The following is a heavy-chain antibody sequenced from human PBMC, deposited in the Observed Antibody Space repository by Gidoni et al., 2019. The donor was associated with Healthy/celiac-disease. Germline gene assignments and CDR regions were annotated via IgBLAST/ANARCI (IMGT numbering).Heavy chain of an antibody. CDR1: GGSISSGDYY. CDR3: ARDGGSSPYYYYGMDV. Sequence: QVQLQESGPGLVKPSQTLSLTCTVSGGSISSGDYYWSWIRQPPGKGLEWLGYIYYSGSTYYNPSLKSRVTISGDKSKNQFSLKLSAVTAADTAVYYCARDGGSSPYYYYGMDVWGQGTTVTVSS. D-gene: IGHD6-6*01. J-gene: IGHJ6*02. V-gene: IGHV4-30-4*01. CDR2: IYYSGST.